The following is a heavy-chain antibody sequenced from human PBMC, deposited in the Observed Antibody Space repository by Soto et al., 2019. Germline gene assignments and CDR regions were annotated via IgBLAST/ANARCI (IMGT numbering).Heavy chain of an antibody. D-gene: IGHD6-19*01. J-gene: IGHJ4*02. Sequence: QVQLVESGGGVVQPGRSLRLSCAASGFTFSSYGMHWVRQAPGKGLEWVAVIWNDGSNKYYADSVKGRFTISRDNSKNTLYLQMNSLRAEDTAVYYCARESSEAVAGTIPFDYWGQGTLVTVSS. CDR1: GFTFSSYG. CDR3: ARESSEAVAGTIPFDY. V-gene: IGHV3-33*01. CDR2: IWNDGSNK.